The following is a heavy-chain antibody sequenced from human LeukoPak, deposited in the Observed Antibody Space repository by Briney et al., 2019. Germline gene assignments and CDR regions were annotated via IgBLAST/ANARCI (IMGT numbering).Heavy chain of an antibody. V-gene: IGHV3-53*01. J-gene: IGHJ6*02. CDR3: ARVRRSGSFNEPRYYYHGMDV. D-gene: IGHD3-10*01. Sequence: GGSLRLSCEVSEFTVSSTYMSWVRQAPGKGLEWVSVIYSGGSTYYADSVKGRFTISRDNSKNTLYLQMNSLRAEDTAVYYCARVRRSGSFNEPRYYYHGMDVWGQGTTVTVSS. CDR2: IYSGGST. CDR1: EFTVSSTY.